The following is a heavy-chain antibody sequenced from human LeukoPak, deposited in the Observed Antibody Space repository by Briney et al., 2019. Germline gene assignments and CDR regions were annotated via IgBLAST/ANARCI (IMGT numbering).Heavy chain of an antibody. CDR2: INADSSTI. J-gene: IGHJ4*02. D-gene: IGHD3-22*01. V-gene: IGHV3-48*01. Sequence: GGSLRLSCAASGFTFSTYNMNWVRQAPGRRLEWISYINADSSTIQYADSVRGRFTTSRDNAKNSLYLQMNSLRAEDTAVYYCVRDNSRGQSLGVIYWGQGSLVTVSS. CDR1: GFTFSTYN. CDR3: VRDNSRGQSLGVIY.